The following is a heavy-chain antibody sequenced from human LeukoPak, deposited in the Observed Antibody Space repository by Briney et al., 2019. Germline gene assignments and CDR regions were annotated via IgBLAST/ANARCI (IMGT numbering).Heavy chain of an antibody. CDR2: IYYSGST. J-gene: IGHJ6*02. CDR3: ARTLGMVRGVTTAYYYYYGMDV. V-gene: IGHV4-59*01. Sequence: SETLSLTCTVSGGSISSYYWSWIRQPPGKGLEWIGYIYYSGSTNYNPSLKSRVTISVDTSKNQFSLKLSSVTAADTAVYYCARTLGMVRGVTTAYYYYYGMDVWGQGTTVTVSS. D-gene: IGHD3-10*01. CDR1: GGSISSYY.